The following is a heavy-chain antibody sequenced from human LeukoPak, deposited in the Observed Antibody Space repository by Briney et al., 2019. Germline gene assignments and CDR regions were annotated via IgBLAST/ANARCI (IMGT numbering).Heavy chain of an antibody. CDR3: ERYGGGGVY. Sequence: GGSLRLSCAVSGFTFSSGYMHWVRQPPGKGPVWVSRICSGGSNTIYAGSVKGRFTISRDDARKTLYLQMNSLREGDTVLYFCERYGGGGVYWGQGTLVTVSS. CDR1: GFTFSSGY. V-gene: IGHV3-74*01. CDR2: ICSGGSNT. D-gene: IGHD3-16*01. J-gene: IGHJ4*02.